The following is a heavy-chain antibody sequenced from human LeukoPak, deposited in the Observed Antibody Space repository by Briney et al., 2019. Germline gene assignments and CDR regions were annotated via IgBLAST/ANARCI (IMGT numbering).Heavy chain of an antibody. CDR1: GFTFSSYA. J-gene: IGHJ4*02. D-gene: IGHD3-9*01. CDR2: ISGSGGST. V-gene: IGHV3-23*01. Sequence: GGSLRLSCAASGFTFSSYAMSWVRQAPGKGLEWVSAISGSGGSTYYADSVKGRFTISRDNSKNTLYLQMNSLRAEDTAVYYCAKDNRDLLTGYVPWLSYRGQGTLVTVSS. CDR3: AKDNRDLLTGYVPWLSY.